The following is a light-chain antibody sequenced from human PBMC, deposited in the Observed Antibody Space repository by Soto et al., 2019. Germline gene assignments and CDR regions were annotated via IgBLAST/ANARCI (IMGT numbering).Light chain of an antibody. Sequence: QSVLTQPPSASGSPGQSVTISCTGTSSDVGGYNYVSWYQQHPGKAPKLMIYEVSKRPSGVPARFSGSKSGNKASLTVSGLQAEDEADYYCSSYAGSNNLVFGGGTKLTVL. CDR1: SSDVGGYNY. V-gene: IGLV2-8*01. CDR3: SSYAGSNNLV. J-gene: IGLJ2*01. CDR2: EVS.